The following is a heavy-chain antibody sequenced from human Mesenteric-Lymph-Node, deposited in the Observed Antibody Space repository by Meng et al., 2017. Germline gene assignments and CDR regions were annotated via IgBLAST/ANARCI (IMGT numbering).Heavy chain of an antibody. Sequence: QGHMHEPGPGLVKPSQSLSLTCTGSGGSISSSNYYWSWIRQPPGKGLEWSGHIYNSGSTYYNPSLKSRITISVDTSKNQFSLKLSYVTAADTAVYYCARGQKGYFDLWGRGTLVTVSS. CDR2: IYNSGST. V-gene: IGHV4-30-4*01. CDR3: ARGQKGYFDL. CDR1: GGSISSSNYY. J-gene: IGHJ2*01.